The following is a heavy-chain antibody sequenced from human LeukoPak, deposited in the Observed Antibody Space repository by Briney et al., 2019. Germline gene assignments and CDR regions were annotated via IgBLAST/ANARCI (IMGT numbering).Heavy chain of an antibody. CDR3: AKASAAYDFWSGYDY. CDR2: ISGSGGST. Sequence: GGSLRLSCAASGFTFSSYAMSWVRQAPGKGLEWVSVISGSGGSTYYADSVKGRFTISRDNSKNTLYLQMNSLRAEDTAVYYCAKASAAYDFWSGYDYWGQGTLVTVSS. V-gene: IGHV3-23*01. D-gene: IGHD3-3*01. J-gene: IGHJ4*02. CDR1: GFTFSSYA.